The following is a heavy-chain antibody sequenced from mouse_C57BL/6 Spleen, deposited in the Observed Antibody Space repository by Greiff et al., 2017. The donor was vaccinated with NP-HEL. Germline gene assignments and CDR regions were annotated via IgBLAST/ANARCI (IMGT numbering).Heavy chain of an antibody. J-gene: IGHJ1*03. D-gene: IGHD1-1*01. CDR2: INPSSGCT. V-gene: IGHV1-4*01. Sequence: QVQLQQSGAELASPGASVKMSCKASGYTFTSYTMHWVKPRPGQGLEWIGYINPSSGCTKYNQKFKDKATLTADKSSSTAYMPLSSLTSEDSAVYYCARDYGSSYWYFDVWGTGTTVTVSS. CDR1: GYTFTSYT. CDR3: ARDYGSSYWYFDV.